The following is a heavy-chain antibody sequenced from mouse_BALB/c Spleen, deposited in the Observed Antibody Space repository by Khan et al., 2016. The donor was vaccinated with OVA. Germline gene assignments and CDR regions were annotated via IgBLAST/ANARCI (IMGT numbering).Heavy chain of an antibody. CDR2: IDPYYGDA. CDR3: ARLGTNYSFDY. D-gene: IGHD4-1*01. Sequence: VQLKESGPELDKPGASVKISCKASGYSFTDYNMNWVKQSNGKSLEWIGNIDPYYGDAYYNQKFKGKATLTVDRYTSTAYMQLKSMTSEDSAVYYCARLGTNYSFDYWGQGTTLTVSS. J-gene: IGHJ2*01. CDR1: GYSFTDYN. V-gene: IGHV1-39*01.